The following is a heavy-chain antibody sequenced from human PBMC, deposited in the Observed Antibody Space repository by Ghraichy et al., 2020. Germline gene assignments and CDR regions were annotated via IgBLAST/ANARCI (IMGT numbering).Heavy chain of an antibody. V-gene: IGHV4-31*03. J-gene: IGHJ4*02. CDR1: GDSIGSGNFY. Sequence: SETLSLTCSVSGDSIGSGNFYWSWIRQHPVKGLEWIGYIYHTGGSDYLPSLKSRVTLSVDMSKNQIFLTMRSVTVADMAVYYCTRTPRGGFSDYWGQGTLVTVS. CDR3: TRTPRGGFSDY. D-gene: IGHD2-15*01. CDR2: IYHTGGS.